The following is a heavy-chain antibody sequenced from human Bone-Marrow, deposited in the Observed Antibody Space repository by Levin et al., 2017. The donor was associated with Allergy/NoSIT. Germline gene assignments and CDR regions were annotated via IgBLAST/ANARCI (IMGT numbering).Heavy chain of an antibody. CDR3: AKDRCGDLGCYYYYGMDV. CDR2: ISYDGSNK. V-gene: IGHV3-30*18. J-gene: IGHJ6*02. CDR1: GFTFSSYG. Sequence: QTGGSLRLSCAASGFTFSSYGMHWVRQAPGKGLEWVAVISYDGSNKYYADSVKGRFTISRDNSKNTLYLQMNSLRAEDTAVYYCAKDRCGDLGCYYYYGMDVWGQGTTVTVSS. D-gene: IGHD4-17*01.